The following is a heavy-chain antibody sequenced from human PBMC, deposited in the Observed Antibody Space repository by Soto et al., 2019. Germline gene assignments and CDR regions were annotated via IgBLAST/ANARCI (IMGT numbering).Heavy chain of an antibody. CDR1: GGTFSRNT. J-gene: IGHJ4*02. V-gene: IGHV1-69*01. Sequence: QVQLVQSGAEVKKPGSSAKVSCKASGGTFSRNTISWVRQAPGQGLEWMGGIMPIFGSANYAQKFQGRVTITADENTRTVYMELSRLRSEDTAVYYCARQFDSDTTGYYYAYWGQGTLVTVSS. CDR2: IMPIFGSA. CDR3: ARQFDSDTTGYYYAY. D-gene: IGHD3-22*01.